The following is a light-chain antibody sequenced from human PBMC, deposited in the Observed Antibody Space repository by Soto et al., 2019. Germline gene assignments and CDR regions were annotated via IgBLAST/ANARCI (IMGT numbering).Light chain of an antibody. CDR3: QHYGSYSPWT. J-gene: IGKJ1*01. CDR1: QSIGSW. Sequence: DIQMTQSPSTLSASVGDRVTITCRASQSIGSWLAWYQQKPGKAPKLLIYKASSLESGVPSRFSGSGSGTEFTLTISSLQPDAFARYYCQHYGSYSPWTFGQGTKVEIK. CDR2: KAS. V-gene: IGKV1-5*03.